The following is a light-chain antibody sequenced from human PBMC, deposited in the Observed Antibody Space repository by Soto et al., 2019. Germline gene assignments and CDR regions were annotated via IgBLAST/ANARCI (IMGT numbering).Light chain of an antibody. J-gene: IGKJ2*01. V-gene: IGKV3-20*01. CDR2: CAS. CDR1: QSVSSSY. Sequence: EIVLTQSPGTLSLSPGERATLSCRASQSVSSSYLAWYQQKPGQAPSLRIYCASSRSTGIPDRFSGSGSGTDFTLSISRLEPEDFAVYYCQQYGSSFTYFGQGTKLEIK. CDR3: QQYGSSFTY.